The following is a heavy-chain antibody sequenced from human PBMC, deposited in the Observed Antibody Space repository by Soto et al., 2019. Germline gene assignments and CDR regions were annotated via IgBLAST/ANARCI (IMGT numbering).Heavy chain of an antibody. J-gene: IGHJ5*02. CDR3: AREYNKSGYRRLDP. Sequence: QVQLQETGPGLVKPSETLSLTCTVSGGSISSGDYYWSWIRQSPGKGLEWIGYSHHSGSTYYNPSLKTRGTMSVDWSRNQFSLKLTSVTAADTAVYYCAREYNKSGYRRLDPWGQGTLVTVSS. V-gene: IGHV4-30-4*01. CDR1: GGSISSGDYY. CDR2: SHHSGST. D-gene: IGHD3-22*01.